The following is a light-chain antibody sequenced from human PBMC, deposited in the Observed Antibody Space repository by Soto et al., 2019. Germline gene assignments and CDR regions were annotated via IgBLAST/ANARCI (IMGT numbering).Light chain of an antibody. J-gene: IGKJ3*01. CDR3: QQSYSRVFT. CDR1: QNIARD. CDR2: AES. Sequence: DIQVTQSPSSLSASVGDRVTINCRASQNIARDLNWYQQKPGKAPKLLIFAESSLQRGVPARFSGSGSGTDFTLTISSLQPDDFGTYYCQQSYSRVFTCGPGTKVDF. V-gene: IGKV1-39*01.